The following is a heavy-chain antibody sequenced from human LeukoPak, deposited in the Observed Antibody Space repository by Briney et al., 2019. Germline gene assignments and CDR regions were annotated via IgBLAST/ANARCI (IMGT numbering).Heavy chain of an antibody. CDR2: INPSGGST. D-gene: IGHD5-24*01. J-gene: IGHJ4*02. Sequence: GASVKVSCKASGYTFTSYYMHWVRQAPGQGLEWMGIINPSGGSTSYAQKFQGRVTMTRDMSTSTVYMELSSLRSEDTAVYYCARVPREVATRRQYFDYWGQGTLVTVSS. CDR3: ARVPREVATRRQYFDY. V-gene: IGHV1-46*01. CDR1: GYTFTSYY.